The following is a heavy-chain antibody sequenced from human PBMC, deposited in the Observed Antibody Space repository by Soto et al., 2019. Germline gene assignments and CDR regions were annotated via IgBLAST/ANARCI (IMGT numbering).Heavy chain of an antibody. CDR3: AHASGGTSWPNDAFDV. D-gene: IGHD2-2*01. CDR1: GFSFSADGVG. J-gene: IGHJ3*01. V-gene: IGHV2-5*02. CDR2: IYWDDYT. Sequence: QITLKESGPTLVKPTQTLTLTCIFSGFSFSADGVGVGWIRQTPGKALEWLALIYWDDYTRYSPSLKSRLTITTDTSKNQVVRTMTNMDPVDTATYYCAHASGGTSWPNDAFDVWGQGTVVTVSS.